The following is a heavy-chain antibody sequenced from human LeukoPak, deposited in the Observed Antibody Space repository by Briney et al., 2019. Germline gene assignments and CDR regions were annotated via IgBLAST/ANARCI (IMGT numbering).Heavy chain of an antibody. CDR3: ARRSLIAAEDY. CDR2: ISYSGNT. V-gene: IGHV4-59*08. Sequence: SETLSLTCTVSGGSIRPYYWNWIRQSPGKGLEWLGYISYSGNTNYHPSVKSRVTIPLDTSKNHFSLRLNSVTAADTAVYYCARRSLIAAEDYWGQGTLVTVSS. CDR1: GGSIRPYY. J-gene: IGHJ4*02. D-gene: IGHD6-6*01.